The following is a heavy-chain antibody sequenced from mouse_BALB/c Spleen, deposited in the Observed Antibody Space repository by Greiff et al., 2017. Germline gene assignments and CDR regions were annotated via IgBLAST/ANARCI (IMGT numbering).Heavy chain of an antibody. CDR3: TRSLLRLYYFDY. CDR1: GYSFTRYW. Sequence: VQLQQSGTVLARPGASVKMSCKASGYSFTRYWMHRGKQRPGQGLEWIGAIYPGNSDTSYNQKFKGKAKLTAVTSASTAYMELSSLTNEDSAVYYCTRSLLRLYYFDYWGQGTTLTVSS. CDR2: IYPGNSDT. D-gene: IGHD1-2*01. V-gene: IGHV1-5*01. J-gene: IGHJ2*01.